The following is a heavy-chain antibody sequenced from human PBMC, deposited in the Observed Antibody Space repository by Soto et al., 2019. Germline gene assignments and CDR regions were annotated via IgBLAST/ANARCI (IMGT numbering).Heavy chain of an antibody. J-gene: IGHJ4*02. CDR3: AKDRAAAGGADY. CDR2: ISYDGSNK. D-gene: IGHD6-13*01. Sequence: GGSLRLSGTASGFTFSSDGMHWVRQAPGKGLEWVAVISYDGSNKYYADSVKGRFTISRDNSKTTLYLQMNSLRAEDTAVYYCAKDRAAAGGADYWGQGTLVTVSS. CDR1: GFTFSSDG. V-gene: IGHV3-30*18.